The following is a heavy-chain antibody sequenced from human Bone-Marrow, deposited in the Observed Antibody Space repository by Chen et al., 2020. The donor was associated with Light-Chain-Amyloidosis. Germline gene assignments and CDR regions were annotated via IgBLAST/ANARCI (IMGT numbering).Heavy chain of an antibody. V-gene: IGHV3-21*02. D-gene: IGHD3-22*01. CDR3: ARPVHFDESGYGGIYFYYYFGMDV. J-gene: IGHJ6*02. Sequence: EVQLVESGGGLVKPGGSLRLSCAVSGFTFSAYSMNWVRQAPGKGLEWVSLIDSSNEKSDYADSVKGRFTIARDNAKNTLYLEMNSLRAEDTAVYYCARPVHFDESGYGGIYFYYYFGMDVWGQGTTVTVSS. CDR2: IDSSNEKS. CDR1: GFTFSAYS.